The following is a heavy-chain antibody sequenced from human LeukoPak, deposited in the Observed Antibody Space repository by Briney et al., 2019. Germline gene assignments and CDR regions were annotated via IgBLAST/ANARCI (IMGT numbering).Heavy chain of an antibody. Sequence: TSETLSLTCTVSGGSISSSSYYWGWIRQPPGKGLEWIGSIYYSGSTYYNPSLKSRVTISVDTSKNQFSLKLSSVTAADTAVYYCARDLQNYDYVWGRYLYYYEPSFDYWGQGTLVTVSS. CDR1: GGSISSSSYY. CDR3: ARDLQNYDYVWGRYLYYYEPSFDY. V-gene: IGHV4-39*02. J-gene: IGHJ4*02. CDR2: IYYSGST. D-gene: IGHD3-16*02.